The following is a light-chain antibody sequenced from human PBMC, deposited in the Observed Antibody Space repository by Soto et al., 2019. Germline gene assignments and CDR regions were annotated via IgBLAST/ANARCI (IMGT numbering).Light chain of an antibody. CDR3: QSYDSSLSGSV. Sequence: QAVVTQPPSVSGAPGQRVTISCTGSSSNIGAGYDVHWYQQLPGTAPKLLIYGNSNRPSGVPDRCSGSKSGTSASLAITGLQAEDEADYDCQSYDSSLSGSVFGGGTKLTVL. J-gene: IGLJ2*01. V-gene: IGLV1-40*01. CDR1: SSNIGAGYD. CDR2: GNS.